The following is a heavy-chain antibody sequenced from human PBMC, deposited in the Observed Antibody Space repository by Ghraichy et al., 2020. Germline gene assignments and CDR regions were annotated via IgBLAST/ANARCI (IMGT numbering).Heavy chain of an antibody. CDR1: GYTFTSYN. CDR2: INPSGGST. D-gene: IGHD6-25*01. Sequence: ASVKVSCKASGYTFTSYNMHWVRQAPGQGLEWMGIINPSGGSTTYAQKFQGRVTMTRDTSTSPVHMELSSLRSEDTAIYYCARDGGQSAAGGDWGQGTLVTVSS. CDR3: ARDGGQSAAGGD. V-gene: IGHV1-46*01. J-gene: IGHJ4*02.